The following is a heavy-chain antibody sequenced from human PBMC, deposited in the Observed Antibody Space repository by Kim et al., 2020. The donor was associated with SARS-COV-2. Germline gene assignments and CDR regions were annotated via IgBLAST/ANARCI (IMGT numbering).Heavy chain of an antibody. CDR3: AKDLDSSGYSPDY. J-gene: IGHJ4*02. D-gene: IGHD3-22*01. CDR1: GFTFSSYG. Sequence: GGSLRRSCAASGFTFSSYGMHWVRQAPGKGLEWVAVISYDGSNKYYADSVKGRFTISRDNSKNTLYLQMNSLRAEDTAVYYCAKDLDSSGYSPDYWGQGTLVTVSS. CDR2: ISYDGSNK. V-gene: IGHV3-30*18.